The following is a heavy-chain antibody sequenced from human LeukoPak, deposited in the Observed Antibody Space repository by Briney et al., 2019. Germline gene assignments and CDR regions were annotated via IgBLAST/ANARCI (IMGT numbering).Heavy chain of an antibody. V-gene: IGHV1-69*13. Sequence: SVKVSCKASGGTFSSYAISWVRQAPGQGLEWMGGIIPIFGTANYAQKFQGRVTITADESTSTAYMELSSLRSEDTAVYYCAIGRDTAMVQDYYYGIDVWGQGTTVTVSS. CDR2: IIPIFGTA. CDR1: GGTFSSYA. CDR3: AIGRDTAMVQDYYYGIDV. J-gene: IGHJ6*02. D-gene: IGHD5-18*01.